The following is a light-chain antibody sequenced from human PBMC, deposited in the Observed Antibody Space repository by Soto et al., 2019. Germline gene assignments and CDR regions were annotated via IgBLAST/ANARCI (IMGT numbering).Light chain of an antibody. CDR1: SNDIGAYKS. Sequence: QSALTQPASVSGSPGQSITISCPGSSNDIGAYKSVSWYQQYPGKAPKLIIFEVSNRPSGVSNRFSGSKSGNTASLTIAGLQAEDEADYHCSSYTTGSTLYVFGGGTKVTVL. CDR3: SSYTTGSTLYV. V-gene: IGLV2-14*01. J-gene: IGLJ1*01. CDR2: EVS.